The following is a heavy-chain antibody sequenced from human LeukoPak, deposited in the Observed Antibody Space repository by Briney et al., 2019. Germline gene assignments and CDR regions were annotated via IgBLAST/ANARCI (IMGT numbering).Heavy chain of an antibody. Sequence: GGSLRLSCAASGFTFSVYWMTWVRQAPGKGLEWVGNIKQDGSEKYYVDSVKGRFTFSRDNAQNSLYLQVNSLRADDTAVYYCARDAGHGMDVWGKGTTVTVSS. CDR3: ARDAGHGMDV. CDR1: GFTFSVYW. V-gene: IGHV3-7*03. J-gene: IGHJ6*04. CDR2: IKQDGSEK.